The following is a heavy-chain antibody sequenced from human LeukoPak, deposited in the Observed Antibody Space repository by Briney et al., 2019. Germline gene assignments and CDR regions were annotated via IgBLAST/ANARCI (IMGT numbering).Heavy chain of an antibody. CDR1: GYTFSSYA. J-gene: IGHJ4*02. V-gene: IGHV7-4-1*02. CDR3: ARGDSSSWFFGGY. CDR2: INTNTGNP. D-gene: IGHD6-13*01. Sequence: ASVKVSCKTSGYTFSSYAMTWVRQAPGQGLEWMGWINTNTGNPTYAQGFTGRFVFSLDTSVSTAYLQISSLKAEDTAVYYCARGDSSSWFFGGYRGQGTLVTVSS.